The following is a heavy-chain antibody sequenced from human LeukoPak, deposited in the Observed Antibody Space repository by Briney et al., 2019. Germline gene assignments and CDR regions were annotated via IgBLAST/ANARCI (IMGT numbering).Heavy chain of an antibody. CDR1: GGSISSSSYY. V-gene: IGHV4-39*07. CDR2: IYYSGST. Sequence: PSETLSLTCTVSGGSISSSSYYWGWIRQPPGKGLEWIGSIYYSGSTYYNPSLKSRVTISVDTSKNQFSLKLSSVTAADTAVYYCARGGGSYSLDYWGQGTLVTVSS. D-gene: IGHD1-26*01. CDR3: ARGGGSYSLDY. J-gene: IGHJ4*02.